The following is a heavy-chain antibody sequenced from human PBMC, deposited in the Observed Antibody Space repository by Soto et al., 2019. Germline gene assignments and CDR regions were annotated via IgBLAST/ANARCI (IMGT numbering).Heavy chain of an antibody. CDR3: ARGINAGVDY. J-gene: IGHJ4*02. CDR1: GYTLTSLD. D-gene: IGHD2-8*02. Sequence: ASVKVSCKASGYTLTSLDINWMRQATGQGLEWMGWMSPNSGNTGYAQKFQGRVTMTRDTSISTAYMELTGLTSDDTAVYYCARGINAGVDYWGQGTLVTVSS. CDR2: MSPNSGNT. V-gene: IGHV1-8*01.